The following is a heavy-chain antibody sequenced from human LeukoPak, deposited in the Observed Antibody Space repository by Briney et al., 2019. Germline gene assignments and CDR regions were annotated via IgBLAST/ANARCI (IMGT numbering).Heavy chain of an antibody. CDR3: ARGDSSGSFDY. J-gene: IGHJ4*02. V-gene: IGHV4-4*07. Sequence: SETLSLTCTVSGGSISSYYWSCIWQPAGKGLEWIGRVYTNGNTNYNPSFKSRVTLSVDTSKTQFSLKLSSVTAADTAVYYCARGDSSGSFDYWGQGTLVTVSS. CDR2: VYTNGNT. D-gene: IGHD3-22*01. CDR1: GGSISSYY.